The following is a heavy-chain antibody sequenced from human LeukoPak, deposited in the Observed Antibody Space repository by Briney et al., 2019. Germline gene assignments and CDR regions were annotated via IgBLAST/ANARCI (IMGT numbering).Heavy chain of an antibody. CDR1: GFTFSSYA. CDR3: AREVVPAAIPYYYCYYGMDV. CDR2: ISYDGSNK. D-gene: IGHD2-2*01. V-gene: IGHV3-30-3*01. Sequence: PGGSLRLSCAASGFTFSSYAMHWVRQAPGKGLEWVAVISYDGSNKYYADSVKGRFTISRDNSKNTLYLQMNSLRAEDTAVYYCAREVVPAAIPYYYCYYGMDVWGQGTTVTVSS. J-gene: IGHJ6*02.